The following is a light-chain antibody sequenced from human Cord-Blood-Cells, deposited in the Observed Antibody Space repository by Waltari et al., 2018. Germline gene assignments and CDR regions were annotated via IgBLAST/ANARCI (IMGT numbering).Light chain of an antibody. V-gene: IGKV1-9*01. CDR2: AAS. CDR1: QGISSY. Sequence: IQLTQSPSSLSASVGDRVTLTCRASQGISSYLAWYQQKPGKAPKLLIYAASTLQSGGPARFRGSGSGTDFTLTISRLQPEDFATYYCQQLNSYPITFGQGTRLEIK. CDR3: QQLNSYPIT. J-gene: IGKJ5*01.